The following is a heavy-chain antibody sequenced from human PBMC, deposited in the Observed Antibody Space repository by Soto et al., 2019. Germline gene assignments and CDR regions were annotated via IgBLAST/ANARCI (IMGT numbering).Heavy chain of an antibody. CDR2: IIPILGIA. Sequence: SVKVSCKASGGTFSSYTISWVRQAPGQGLEWMGRIIPILGIANYAQKFQGRVTITADESTSTAYMELSSLRSEDTAVYYCARAVYSSSDYYYYYGMDVWGQGTTVTVSS. J-gene: IGHJ6*02. CDR3: ARAVYSSSDYYYYYGMDV. V-gene: IGHV1-69*02. D-gene: IGHD6-6*01. CDR1: GGTFSSYT.